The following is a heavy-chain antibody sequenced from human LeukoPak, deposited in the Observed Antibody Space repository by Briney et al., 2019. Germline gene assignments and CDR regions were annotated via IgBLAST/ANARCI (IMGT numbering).Heavy chain of an antibody. CDR3: AKGLAIVRGVIGN. Sequence: GGSLRLSCAASGFTFSSYGMHWVRQAPGKGLEWVAVISYDGSNKYYADSVKGRFTISRDNSKNTLYLQMNSLRAEDTAVYYCAKGLAIVRGVIGNWGQGTLVTVSS. CDR2: ISYDGSNK. CDR1: GFTFSSYG. V-gene: IGHV3-30*18. J-gene: IGHJ4*02. D-gene: IGHD3-10*01.